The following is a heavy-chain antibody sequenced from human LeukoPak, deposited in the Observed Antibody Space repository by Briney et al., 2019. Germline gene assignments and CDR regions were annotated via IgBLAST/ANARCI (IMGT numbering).Heavy chain of an antibody. CDR2: IHYTGNT. Sequence: SETLSLTCAVFGGSISNFWGRIRQPPGKGLEWIGSIHYTGNTYYNASLKSRVTMSVDTSKNQFSLKLSSMTAADTAVYYCARHFSLGAFDIRGQGTMVSVSS. J-gene: IGHJ3*02. D-gene: IGHD3-16*01. CDR1: GGSISNF. CDR3: ARHFSLGAFDI. V-gene: IGHV4-39*01.